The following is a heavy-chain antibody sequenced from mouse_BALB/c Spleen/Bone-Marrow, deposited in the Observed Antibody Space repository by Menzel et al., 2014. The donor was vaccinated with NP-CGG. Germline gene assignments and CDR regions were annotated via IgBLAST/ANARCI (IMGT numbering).Heavy chain of an antibody. V-gene: IGHV7-3*02. CDR2: IRNKAYGYTT. D-gene: IGHD1-1*01. J-gene: IGHJ2*01. CDR1: GFTFTDYY. CDR3: AEDGRSLRFDC. Sequence: VQLKESGRGLVQPGASLRLSCATSGFTFTDYYMNWVRQPPGKALEWLAFIRNKAYGYTTDYSAHVKVRFTISRDNSQNNLNFQVDTLRTSESAAYYCAEDGRSLRFDCWGQGTTLSVSS.